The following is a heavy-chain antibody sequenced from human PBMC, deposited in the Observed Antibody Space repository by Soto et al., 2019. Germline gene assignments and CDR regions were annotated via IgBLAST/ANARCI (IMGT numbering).Heavy chain of an antibody. CDR2: IWYDGSNK. CDR1: GFTFSSYG. V-gene: IGHV3-33*01. J-gene: IGHJ4*02. D-gene: IGHD6-13*01. Sequence: QVQLVESGGGVVQPGRSLRLSCAASGFTFSSYGMHWVRQAPGKGLEWVAVIWYDGSNKYYADSVKGRFTISRDNSKNTLYLQMNILRAEETAGYYCARWGIAAGDYWGQGTLVTVSS. CDR3: ARWGIAAGDY.